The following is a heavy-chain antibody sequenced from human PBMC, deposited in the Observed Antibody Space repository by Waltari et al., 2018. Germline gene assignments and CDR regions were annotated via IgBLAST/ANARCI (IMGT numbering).Heavy chain of an antibody. J-gene: IGHJ4*02. V-gene: IGHV1-69*02. CDR2: FIPILGIA. CDR1: GGTFSSYT. Sequence: QVQLVQSGAEVKKPGSSVKVSCKASGGTFSSYTISWVRQAPGQGLEWMGKFIPILGIANYAQKFQGRVTITADKSTSTAYMELSSLRSEDTAVYYCAKTRIAVAALDYWGQGTLVTVSS. D-gene: IGHD6-19*01. CDR3: AKTRIAVAALDY.